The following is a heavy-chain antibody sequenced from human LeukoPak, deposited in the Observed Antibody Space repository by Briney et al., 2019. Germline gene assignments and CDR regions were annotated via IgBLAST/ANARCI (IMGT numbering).Heavy chain of an antibody. V-gene: IGHV1-69*06. CDR2: IIPIFGTA. CDR1: GGTFSSYA. J-gene: IGHJ4*02. Sequence: SVKVSCKASGGTFSSYAISWVRQAPGQGLEWMGGIIPIFGTANYAQKFQGRVTITADKSTSTAYMELSSLRSEDTAVYYCARAAYYGPGAAAGYWGQGTLVTVSS. D-gene: IGHD3-10*01. CDR3: ARAAYYGPGAAAGY.